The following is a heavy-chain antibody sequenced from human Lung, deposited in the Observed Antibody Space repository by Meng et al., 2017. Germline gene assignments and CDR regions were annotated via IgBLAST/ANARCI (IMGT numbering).Heavy chain of an antibody. J-gene: IGHJ4*02. CDR2: VYFSGST. CDR3: ARGGTVVNLGY. D-gene: IGHD4-23*01. Sequence: QGGVEGAGPGLGGPSGALSLPFPVSCVSVSSGGYYWSWVRQPPGKGLEWIGYVYFSGSTNYNPSLKSRVTISLDTSKNQFSLKLNSVTAADTAVYYCARGGTVVNLGYWGPGTLVTVSS. V-gene: IGHV4-61*08. CDR1: CVSVSSGGYY.